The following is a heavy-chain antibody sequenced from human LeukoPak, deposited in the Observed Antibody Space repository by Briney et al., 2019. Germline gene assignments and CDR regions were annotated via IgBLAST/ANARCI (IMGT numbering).Heavy chain of an antibody. CDR1: GFIFSNYA. D-gene: IGHD2/OR15-2a*01. J-gene: IGHJ4*02. CDR3: TRDLSPAHF. V-gene: IGHV3-23*01. Sequence: GGSLRLSCAASGFIFSNYAMSWVRQAPGQGLEWVSGISGSGGRTYYADSVKGRFTIPRDNSKNTLYLQMNSLRAEDTAVYYCTRDLSPAHFWGQGTLVTVSS. CDR2: ISGSGGRT.